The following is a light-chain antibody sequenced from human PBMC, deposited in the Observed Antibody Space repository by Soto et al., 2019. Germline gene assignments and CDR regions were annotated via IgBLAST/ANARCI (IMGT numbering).Light chain of an antibody. J-gene: IGLJ3*02. Sequence: QSVLTQPPSGSGIPGQRVTISCSGSSSNIGSNYVYWYQQLPGTAPKLLIYRNNQRPSGVPDRFSGSKSGTSASLAISGLRSEDEAYYYCAAWDDSLSGPQWVFGGGTKLTVL. V-gene: IGLV1-47*01. CDR3: AAWDDSLSGPQWV. CDR2: RNN. CDR1: SSNIGSNY.